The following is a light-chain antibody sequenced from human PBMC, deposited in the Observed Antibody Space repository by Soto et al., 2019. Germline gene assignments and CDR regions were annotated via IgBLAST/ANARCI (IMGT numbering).Light chain of an antibody. Sequence: EIVLTQSPGTLSLSPGERATLSCRASQSVSSSYLAWYQQKPGQAPRLLIYGSSSRATGIPDRFSGSGSGTDFTLTISRLEPEDGAVYYCQRYAGSPYTFGQGTKLEIK. V-gene: IGKV3-20*01. CDR1: QSVSSSY. CDR2: GSS. J-gene: IGKJ2*01. CDR3: QRYAGSPYT.